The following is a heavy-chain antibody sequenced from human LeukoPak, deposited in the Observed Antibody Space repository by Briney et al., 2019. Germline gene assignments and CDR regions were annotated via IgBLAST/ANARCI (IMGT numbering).Heavy chain of an antibody. D-gene: IGHD2-2*01. Sequence: SETVSLTCIVSGGSISSSSHNWGWIRQPPGKGLEWIGSIYYSGTTYYNPSLKSRLTISVDTSKNQFSLKLSSVTAVDTAVYYCARWGGSWYAYFDYWGQGTLVTVSS. J-gene: IGHJ4*02. V-gene: IGHV4-39*01. CDR2: IYYSGTT. CDR3: ARWGGSWYAYFDY. CDR1: GGSISSSSHN.